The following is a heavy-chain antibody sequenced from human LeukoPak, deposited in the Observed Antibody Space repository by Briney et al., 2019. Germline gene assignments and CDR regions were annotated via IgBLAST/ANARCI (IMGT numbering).Heavy chain of an antibody. CDR2: AYTSGST. CDR3: AKEWRRDDYFDY. Sequence: PSETLSLTCTLSGGSISTYYWSWIRQPAGKGLEWIGRAYTSGSTNYNPSLKSRVTMSVDTSKNQFSLKLSSVTAADTAVYYCAKEWRRDDYFDYWGQGTLVTVSS. CDR1: GGSISTYY. V-gene: IGHV4-4*07. D-gene: IGHD5-12*01. J-gene: IGHJ4*02.